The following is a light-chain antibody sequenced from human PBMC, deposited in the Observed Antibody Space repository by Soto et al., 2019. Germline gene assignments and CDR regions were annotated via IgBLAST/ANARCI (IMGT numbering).Light chain of an antibody. CDR3: QQYGNSPIT. Sequence: IILTQSPDTLSVAPGERATLSCRASQSVSTNLAGYQQKPGQSPRLLIYGTSSSATLIPDRFSGSGSGTDLTLTISRLEPEDFAVYYCQQYGNSPITFGQGTRLEI. J-gene: IGKJ5*01. CDR1: QSVSTN. V-gene: IGKV3-20*01. CDR2: GTS.